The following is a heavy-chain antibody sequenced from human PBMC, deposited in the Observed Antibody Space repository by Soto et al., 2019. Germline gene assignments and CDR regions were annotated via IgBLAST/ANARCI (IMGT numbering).Heavy chain of an antibody. CDR2: ISSSSSYI. D-gene: IGHD6-13*01. CDR3: ARVRYSSSWYAVQYTDYYYYYGMDV. Sequence: PGGSLRLSCAASGFTFSSYSMNWVRQAPGKGLEWVSSISSSSSYIYYADSVKGRFTISRDNAKNSLYLQMNSLRAEDTAVYYCARVRYSSSWYAVQYTDYYYYYGMDVWGQGTTVTVSS. CDR1: GFTFSSYS. J-gene: IGHJ6*02. V-gene: IGHV3-21*01.